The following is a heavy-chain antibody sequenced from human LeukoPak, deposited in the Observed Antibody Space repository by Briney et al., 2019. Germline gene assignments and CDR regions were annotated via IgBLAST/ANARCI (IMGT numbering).Heavy chain of an antibody. Sequence: SVKVSCTASGGTFSSYAISWVRQAPGQGLEWMGRIIPILGIANYAQKFQGRVTITADKSTSTAYMELSSLRSEDTAVYYCASTPPRVGATNYYHYGMDVWGQGTTVTVSS. CDR2: IIPILGIA. CDR3: ASTPPRVGATNYYHYGMDV. V-gene: IGHV1-69*04. J-gene: IGHJ6*02. D-gene: IGHD1-26*01. CDR1: GGTFSSYA.